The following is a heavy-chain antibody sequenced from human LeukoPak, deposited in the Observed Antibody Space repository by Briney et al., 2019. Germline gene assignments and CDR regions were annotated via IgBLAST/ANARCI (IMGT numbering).Heavy chain of an antibody. CDR1: GFTFSSYA. J-gene: IGHJ4*02. D-gene: IGHD4-17*01. CDR3: ATSTVTTYYFDY. CDR2: LSGGGGST. V-gene: IGHV3-23*01. Sequence: GGSLRLSCAASGFTFSSYAMSWVRQAPGKGLEWVSVLSGGGGSTYYADSVKGRFTISRDNSKNTLYLQMNSLRAEDTAVYHCATSTVTTYYFDYWGQGTLVTVSS.